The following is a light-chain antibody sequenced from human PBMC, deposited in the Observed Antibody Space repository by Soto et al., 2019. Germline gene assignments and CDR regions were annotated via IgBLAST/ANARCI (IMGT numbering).Light chain of an antibody. CDR2: GAS. CDR1: LRISNY. CDR3: QQSHSTPLT. J-gene: IGKJ4*01. Sequence: DIKVIQSPSSVSASVGDRVTITCRASLRISNYLNWYQQKPGKAPKLLIYGASTLQSGVPSRFSGRGSGTDFTLTISDLQPEDSATYYCQQSHSTPLTFGGGTKLEI. V-gene: IGKV1-39*01.